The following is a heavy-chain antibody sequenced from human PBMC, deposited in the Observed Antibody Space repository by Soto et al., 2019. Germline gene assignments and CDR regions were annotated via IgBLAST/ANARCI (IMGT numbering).Heavy chain of an antibody. J-gene: IGHJ4*02. CDR2: ISGSGGST. V-gene: IGHV3-23*01. Sequence: EVQLLESGGGLVQPGGSLRLSCAASGFTFSSYAMTWVRQAPGKGLEWVSVISGSGGSTYYADSVKGRLTISRDNSKNMLYLQMYSLRAEDPALYYCARPSSGWYFDYWGQGTLVTVSS. D-gene: IGHD6-19*01. CDR3: ARPSSGWYFDY. CDR1: GFTFSSYA.